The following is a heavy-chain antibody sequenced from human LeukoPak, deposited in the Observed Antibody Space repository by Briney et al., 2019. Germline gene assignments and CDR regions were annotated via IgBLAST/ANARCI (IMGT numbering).Heavy chain of an antibody. CDR1: GFTFSTYI. J-gene: IGHJ4*02. CDR2: IGTSTSYI. Sequence: GGSLRLSCAASGFTFSTYIMNWVRQTPGKGLEWVSSIGTSTSYIYYADSVKGRFTISRDNAKNSLYLEMNSLRAEDTAVYYCATYRQVLLPFESWGQGTLVTVSS. V-gene: IGHV3-21*01. CDR3: ATYRQVLLPFES. D-gene: IGHD2-8*02.